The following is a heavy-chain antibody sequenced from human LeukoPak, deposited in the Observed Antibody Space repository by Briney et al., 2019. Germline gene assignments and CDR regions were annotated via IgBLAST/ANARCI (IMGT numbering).Heavy chain of an antibody. D-gene: IGHD2-2*01. CDR2: ISPGDSDA. CDR3: ARRYCSSTSCNPYFFDF. V-gene: IGHV5-51*01. Sequence: GESLKISCKGSGYSFTSYWISWVRQMPGKGLEWMGIISPGDSDARYSPSFQGQVTISADKSISTAYLRWSSLKASDTAIYYCARRYCSSTSCNPYFFDFWGQGTLVTVSS. J-gene: IGHJ4*02. CDR1: GYSFTSYW.